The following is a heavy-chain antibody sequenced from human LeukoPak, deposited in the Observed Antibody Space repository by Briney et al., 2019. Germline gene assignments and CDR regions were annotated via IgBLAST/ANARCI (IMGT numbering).Heavy chain of an antibody. CDR3: ARVAIRFTVTTIDY. CDR1: GGSISSSSYY. D-gene: IGHD4-17*01. CDR2: IYYSGST. V-gene: IGHV4-39*07. J-gene: IGHJ4*02. Sequence: PSETLSLTCTVSGGSISSSSYYWGWIRQPPGKGLEWIGSIYYSGSTYYNPSLKSRVTISVDTSKNQFSLKLSSVTAADTAVYYCARVAIRFTVTTIDYWGQGTLVTVSS.